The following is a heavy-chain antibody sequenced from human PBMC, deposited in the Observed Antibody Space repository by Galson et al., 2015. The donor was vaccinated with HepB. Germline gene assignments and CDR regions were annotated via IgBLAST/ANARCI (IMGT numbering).Heavy chain of an antibody. J-gene: IGHJ6*02. V-gene: IGHV3-15*01. CDR1: GFTFSNAW. CDR2: IKSKTDGGTT. Sequence: SLRLSCAASGFTFSNAWMSWVRQAPGKGLEWVGRIKSKTDGGTTDYAAPVKGRFTISRDDSKNTLYLQMNSLKTEDTAVYYCTTPSVPGGRGSGSLVSYGMDVWGQGTTVTVSS. D-gene: IGHD3-10*01. CDR3: TTPSVPGGRGSGSLVSYGMDV.